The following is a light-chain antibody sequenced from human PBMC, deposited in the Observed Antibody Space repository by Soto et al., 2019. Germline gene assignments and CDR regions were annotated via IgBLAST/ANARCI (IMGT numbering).Light chain of an antibody. CDR3: ASWDGSLSGEV. CDR2: KNN. V-gene: IGLV1-47*01. Sequence: QSVLTQPPSASGTPGQRITISCSGSSSNIRGSDVYWYQQLPGTDPNLLIRKNNQRPSGVPDRFSVSKAGTSASLAISGLRSEEEAYYYCASWDGSLSGEVFGAGTKLTVL. CDR1: SSNIRGSD. J-gene: IGLJ1*01.